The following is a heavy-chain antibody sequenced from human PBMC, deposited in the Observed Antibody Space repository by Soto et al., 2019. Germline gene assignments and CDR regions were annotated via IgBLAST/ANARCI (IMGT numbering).Heavy chain of an antibody. CDR1: GASITTYY. Sequence: SETLSLTCTVSGASITTYYWNWIRQPPGKGLEWIGNMFYSGTTRYNPSLKSRVTISADTSTNKISLKMRSVTAADTAVYYCVAGNDYWGQGTLVTVSS. J-gene: IGHJ4*02. CDR2: MFYSGTT. V-gene: IGHV4-59*01. D-gene: IGHD6-19*01. CDR3: VAGNDY.